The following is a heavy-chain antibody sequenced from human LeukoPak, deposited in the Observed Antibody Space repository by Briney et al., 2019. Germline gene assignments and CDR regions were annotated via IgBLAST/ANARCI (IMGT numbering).Heavy chain of an antibody. J-gene: IGHJ3*02. CDR1: GFTFSSYA. CDR3: AKSWNYYDSSGDDALDI. Sequence: GGSLRLSCAASGFTFSSYAMSWVRQAPGKGLEWVSAISGSDGTTYYADSVKGRFTISRDNSKYTLSLQMNSLRAEDTAVYYCAKSWNYYDSSGDDALDIWGQGTMVTVSS. CDR2: ISGSDGTT. V-gene: IGHV3-23*01. D-gene: IGHD3-22*01.